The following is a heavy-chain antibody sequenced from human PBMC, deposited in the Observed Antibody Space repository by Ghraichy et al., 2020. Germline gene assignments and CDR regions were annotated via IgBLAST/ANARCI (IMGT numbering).Heavy chain of an antibody. CDR1: GFTFSSYA. CDR3: ARDGYCSGGSCPPGAFDI. CDR2: ISGSGGST. Sequence: GGSLRLSCAASGFTFSSYAMSWVRQAPGKGLEWVSAISGSGGSTYYADSVKGRFTISRDNSKNTLYVQMNSLRAEDTAVYYCARDGYCSGGSCPPGAFDIWGQGTMVTVSS. J-gene: IGHJ3*02. D-gene: IGHD2-15*01. V-gene: IGHV3-23*01.